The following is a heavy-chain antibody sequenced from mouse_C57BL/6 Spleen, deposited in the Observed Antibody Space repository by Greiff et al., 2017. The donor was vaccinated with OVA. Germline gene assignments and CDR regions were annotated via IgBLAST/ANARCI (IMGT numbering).Heavy chain of an antibody. J-gene: IGHJ2*01. V-gene: IGHV5-4*01. Sequence: EVQGVESGGGLVKPGGSLKLSCAASGFTFSSYAMSWVRQTPEKRLEWVATISDGGSYTYYPDNVKGRFTISRDNAKNNLYLQMNNLKPEDTAMYYCARESKGYYFDYWGQGTTLTVSS. CDR2: ISDGGSYT. CDR1: GFTFSSYA. CDR3: ARESKGYYFDY.